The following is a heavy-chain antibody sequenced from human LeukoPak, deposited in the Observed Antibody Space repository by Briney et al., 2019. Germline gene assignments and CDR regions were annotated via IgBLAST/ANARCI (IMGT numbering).Heavy chain of an antibody. CDR1: GFTFTSYT. CDR2: TSYDGGNR. V-gene: IGHV3-30*01. J-gene: IGHJ4*02. Sequence: PGTSLRLSCAASGFTFTSYTMHWVRQPPGQGLEWVAATSYDGGNRYYADYVKGRFTISRDNSNNTLFLQMKSLRPEDTAVYFCARNSLWFKYYDYWGQGIWVTVSS. CDR3: ARNSLWFKYYDY. D-gene: IGHD2-21*01.